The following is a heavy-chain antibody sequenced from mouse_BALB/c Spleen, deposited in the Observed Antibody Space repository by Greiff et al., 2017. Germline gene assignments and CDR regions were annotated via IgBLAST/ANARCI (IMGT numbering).Heavy chain of an antibody. J-gene: IGHJ4*01. V-gene: IGHV1S56*01. CDR3: ARGGNDDAMDY. CDR2: IYPGNVNT. Sequence: VQLQQSGAELVKPGASVKLSCKASGYTFTSYYIHWVKQRPGQGLEWIGWIYPGNVNTKYNEKFKGKATLTADKSSSTAYMQLSSLTSEDSAVYFCARGGNDDAMDYWGQGTSVTVSS. D-gene: IGHD2-1*01. CDR1: GYTFTSYY.